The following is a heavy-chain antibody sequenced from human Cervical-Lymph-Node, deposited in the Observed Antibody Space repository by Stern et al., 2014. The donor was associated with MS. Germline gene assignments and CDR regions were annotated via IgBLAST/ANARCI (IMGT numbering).Heavy chain of an antibody. CDR2: IYPGDSTH. D-gene: IGHD3-22*01. CDR1: GYTFAFYW. Sequence: VQLVQSGAEVKKPGESVKISCKGSGYTFAFYWIAWVRQMPGKGLEWMGIIYPGDSTHTYSPSFEGQVTFSADEAIRTAYLHWNSLKASDTAIYYCARLVNFNYFDPWGRGTLVTVSS. J-gene: IGHJ5*02. CDR3: ARLVNFNYFDP. V-gene: IGHV5-51*01.